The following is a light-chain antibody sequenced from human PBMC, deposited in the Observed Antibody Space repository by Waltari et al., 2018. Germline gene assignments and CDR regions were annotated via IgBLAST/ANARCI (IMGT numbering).Light chain of an antibody. CDR2: QDS. J-gene: IGLJ1*01. V-gene: IGLV3-1*01. Sequence: SYELTQPPSVSVSPGQTATPPCSATKLADTYVFWYQQKPGQSPVLVMYQDSKRPSGIPERFSGSNSGDTATLTISGTQTLDEADYFCQTWDNTTVFGSGTRVTVL. CDR3: QTWDNTTV. CDR1: KLADTY.